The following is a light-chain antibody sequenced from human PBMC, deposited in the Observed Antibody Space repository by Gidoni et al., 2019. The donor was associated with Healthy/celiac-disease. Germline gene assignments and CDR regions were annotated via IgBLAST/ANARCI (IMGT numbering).Light chain of an antibody. Sequence: SALNQPASVCGSPGQSTTISCTGTGSDVGGYNYVSRSQQHPGKAPKLIIYEVSNRPSGVSNRFSGSKSGNTASLTISALQAEDEADYYCSSYTSSSTLIFGGGTKLTVL. CDR3: SSYTSSSTLI. CDR2: EVS. J-gene: IGLJ2*01. CDR1: GSDVGGYNY. V-gene: IGLV2-14*01.